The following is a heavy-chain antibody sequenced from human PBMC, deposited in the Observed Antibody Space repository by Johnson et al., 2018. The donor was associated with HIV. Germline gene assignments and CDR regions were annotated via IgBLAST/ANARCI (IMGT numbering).Heavy chain of an antibody. CDR1: GFIFKDYG. V-gene: IGHV3-30*03. CDR2: ISDDGSSR. CDR3: AREAVTLRGWGHVFDI. D-gene: IGHD3-16*01. J-gene: IGHJ3*02. Sequence: VQLVESGGGVVPPGRSLRLSCAASGFIFKDYGIHWVRQTPGKGLEWVAFISDDGSSRLYGDSVKDRFTISRDNFQNTVSLQMNILRVEDTAVYYCAREAVTLRGWGHVFDIWGQGTMVTVSS.